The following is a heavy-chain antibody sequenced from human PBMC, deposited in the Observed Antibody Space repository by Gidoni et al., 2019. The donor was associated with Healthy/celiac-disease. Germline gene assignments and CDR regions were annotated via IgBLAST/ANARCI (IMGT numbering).Heavy chain of an antibody. CDR1: GYSISSGYY. J-gene: IGHJ4*02. CDR3: ARLDNWNLLDY. D-gene: IGHD1-20*01. V-gene: IGHV4-38-2*01. CDR2: IYHSGST. Sequence: QVQLQESGPGLVKPSETLSLTCAVSGYSISSGYYWGWIRQPPGKGLEWIGSIYHSGSTYYNPSLKSRVTISVDTSKNQFSLKLSSVTAADTAVYYCARLDNWNLLDYWGQGTLVTVSS.